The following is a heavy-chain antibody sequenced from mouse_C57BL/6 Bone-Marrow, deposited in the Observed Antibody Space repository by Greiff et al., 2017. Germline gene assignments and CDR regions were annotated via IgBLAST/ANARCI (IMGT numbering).Heavy chain of an antibody. Sequence: ESGPGLVKPSQSLSLTCSVTGYSITSGYYWNWIRQFPGNKLEWMGYISYDGSNNYNPSLKNRISITRDTSKNQFFLKLNSVTTEDTATYYCARGDYYGSSSRAMDYWGQGTSVTVSS. CDR2: ISYDGSN. D-gene: IGHD1-1*01. J-gene: IGHJ4*01. CDR1: GYSITSGYY. V-gene: IGHV3-6*01. CDR3: ARGDYYGSSSRAMDY.